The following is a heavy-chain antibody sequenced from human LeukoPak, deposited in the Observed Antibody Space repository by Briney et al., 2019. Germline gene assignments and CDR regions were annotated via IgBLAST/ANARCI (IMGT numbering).Heavy chain of an antibody. CDR3: GRDDSYGSFTY. Sequence: PGGSLRLSCAASGFNFDEHGMNWVRQAPGKGLEWVSGINWNSGITGYADSVKGRFTISRDNAKNSLYLQMSSLRAEDTALYHCGRDDSYGSFTYWGQGTLVTVSS. J-gene: IGHJ4*02. CDR1: GFNFDEHG. V-gene: IGHV3-20*01. CDR2: INWNSGIT. D-gene: IGHD5-18*01.